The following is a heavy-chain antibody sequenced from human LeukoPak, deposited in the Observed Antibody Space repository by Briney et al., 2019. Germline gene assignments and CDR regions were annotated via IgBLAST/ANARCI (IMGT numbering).Heavy chain of an antibody. J-gene: IGHJ5*02. CDR2: IYHGGST. CDR3: ARRGASSSWP. V-gene: IGHV4-38-2*02. CDR1: GFSISSGYY. D-gene: IGHD6-13*01. Sequence: SETLSLTCTVSGFSISSGYYWGWIRQPPGKGLEWIGSIYHGGSTNYNPSLKSRVTISVDTSKNQFSLKLSSVTAADTAVYYCARRGASSSWPWGQGTLVTVSS.